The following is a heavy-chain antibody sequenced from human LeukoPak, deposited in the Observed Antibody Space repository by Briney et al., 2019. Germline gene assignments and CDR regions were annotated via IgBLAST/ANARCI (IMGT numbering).Heavy chain of an antibody. CDR2: FDPEDGET. J-gene: IGHJ4*02. D-gene: IGHD2-21*02. Sequence: ASVKVSCKVSGYTLTELSMHWVRQAPGKGLEWMGGFDPEDGETIYAQKFQGRVTMTEDTSTDTAYMELSSLRSEDTAVYYCATDLHCGGDCCSAYWGQGTLVTVSS. V-gene: IGHV1-24*01. CDR3: ATDLHCGGDCCSAY. CDR1: GYTLTELS.